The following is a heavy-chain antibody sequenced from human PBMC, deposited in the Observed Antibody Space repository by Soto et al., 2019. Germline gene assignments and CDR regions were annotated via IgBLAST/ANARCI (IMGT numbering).Heavy chain of an antibody. V-gene: IGHV4-4*02. CDR2: IYHSGTT. CDR3: ARHIAVPRTRSFDY. Sequence: QVHLQESGPGLVKPSGTLSLTCAVSGGSITTNWWSWVRQPPGKGLEWIGEIYHSGTTNYNPSLRGRVTISVDKSNNQFSLNLNSVTAADSAIYYCARHIAVPRTRSFDYWGQGNLVTVSS. CDR1: GGSITTNW. D-gene: IGHD6-19*01. J-gene: IGHJ4*02.